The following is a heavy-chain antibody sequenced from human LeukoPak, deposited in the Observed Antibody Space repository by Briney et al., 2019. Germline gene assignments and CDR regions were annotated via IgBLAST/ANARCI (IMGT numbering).Heavy chain of an antibody. V-gene: IGHV4-34*01. CDR3: ARYRGGGYNYLDF. J-gene: IGHJ4*02. CDR2: INHSGST. D-gene: IGHD5-24*01. Sequence: SETLSLTCAVYGGSFSGYSWTWIRQPPGKGLDWIGEINHSGSTNYNSSLTSRVSMSVSTSENQFSLKLSFLTAADTAVYYCARYRGGGYNYLDFWGQGTPVTVSS. CDR1: GGSFSGYS.